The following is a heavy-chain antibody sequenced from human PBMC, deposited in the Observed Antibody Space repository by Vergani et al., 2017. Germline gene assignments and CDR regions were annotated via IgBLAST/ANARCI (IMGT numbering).Heavy chain of an antibody. CDR1: GFTFSSYA. V-gene: IGHV3-30-3*01. J-gene: IGHJ4*02. CDR2: ISYDGSNK. CDR3: ARDSRGGIAAAGPSDY. Sequence: QVQLVESGGGLVKPGGSLRLSCAASGFTFSSYAMHWVRQAPGKGLEWVAVISYDGSNKYYADSVKGRFTISRDNSKNTLYLQMNSLRAEDTAVYYCARDSRGGIAAAGPSDYWGQGTLVTVSS. D-gene: IGHD6-13*01.